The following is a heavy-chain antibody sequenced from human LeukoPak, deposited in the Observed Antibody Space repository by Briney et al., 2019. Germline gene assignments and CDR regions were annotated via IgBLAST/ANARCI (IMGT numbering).Heavy chain of an antibody. CDR1: GFTFSSCS. J-gene: IGHJ4*02. CDR2: ISSSSSYI. Sequence: PGGSLRLSCAASGFTFSSCSMNWVRQAPGKGLEWVSSISSSSSYIYYADSVKGRFTISRDNAKNSLYLQMNSLRAEDTAVYYCARGGEQQLDPFDYWGQGTLVTVSS. CDR3: ARGGEQQLDPFDY. V-gene: IGHV3-21*01. D-gene: IGHD6-13*01.